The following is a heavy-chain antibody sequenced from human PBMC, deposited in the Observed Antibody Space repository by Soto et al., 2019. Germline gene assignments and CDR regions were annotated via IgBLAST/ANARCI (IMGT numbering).Heavy chain of an antibody. CDR3: ARDDGGSLDN. CDR1: GFTFSNYW. Sequence: GGSLRLSCAASGFTFSNYWMAWVRQAPGKGLEWVANIKQDGSVKQYVDSVKGRFTISRDNARNSLYLQMNSLRDEDTAFYYCARDDGGSLDNWGQGTLVTVSS. V-gene: IGHV3-7*01. CDR2: IKQDGSVK. J-gene: IGHJ4*02.